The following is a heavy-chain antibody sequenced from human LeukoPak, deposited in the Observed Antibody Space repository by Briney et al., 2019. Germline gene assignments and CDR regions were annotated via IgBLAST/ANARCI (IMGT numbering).Heavy chain of an antibody. CDR2: IYYSGST. D-gene: IGHD5-12*01. V-gene: IGHV4-34*01. CDR1: GGSFSGYY. Sequence: PSETLSLTCAVYGGSFSGYYWSWIRQPPGKGLEWIGSIYYSGSTYYNPSLKSRVTISVDTSKNQFSLKLSSVTAADTAVYYCARTIVATTGTFDYWGQGTLVTVSS. CDR3: ARTIVATTGTFDY. J-gene: IGHJ4*02.